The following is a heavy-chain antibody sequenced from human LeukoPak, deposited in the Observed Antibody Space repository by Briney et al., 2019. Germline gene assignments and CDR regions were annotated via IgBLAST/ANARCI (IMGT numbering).Heavy chain of an antibody. CDR3: VSPRGFSYGYFDY. J-gene: IGHJ4*02. V-gene: IGHV4-39*01. D-gene: IGHD5-18*01. Sequence: SETLSLTCTVSGGSISSSSAYWGWIRQPPGKGLEWIGSIYYSKNTYYNPSLKSRVTISADTSKNQFSLTLGSVSATATAVYYCVSPRGFSYGYFDYWGQGTLVTVSS. CDR2: IYYSKNT. CDR1: GGSISSSSAY.